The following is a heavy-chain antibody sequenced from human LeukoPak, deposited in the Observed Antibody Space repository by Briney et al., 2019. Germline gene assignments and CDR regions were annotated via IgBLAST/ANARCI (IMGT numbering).Heavy chain of an antibody. D-gene: IGHD3-10*01. V-gene: IGHV1-58*01. CDR3: AADRAGSYLRFVY. CDR2: IVVGSGNT. CDR1: GFTVTNSV. Sequence: SVKVSCKATGFTVTNSVVQWVRQARGQRLEWIGWIVVGSGNTNSAQKFQERVTITRDMPTSTAYMELSSLRLEDTVVYYCAADRAGSYLRFVYWGQGTPVTVSS. J-gene: IGHJ4*02.